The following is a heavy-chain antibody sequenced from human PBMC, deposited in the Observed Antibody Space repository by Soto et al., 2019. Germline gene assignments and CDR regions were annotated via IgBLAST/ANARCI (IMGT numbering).Heavy chain of an antibody. Sequence: SDTLSLTWVVSDVSISSYDWCTWVRQTPGKGLEWIGKMYHSGGADYSPSLKSRVTISADSSKNHFSLRLTGVTAADTAVYYCATGNVDSMLEYWGQGTQVTVSS. CDR1: DVSISSYDW. J-gene: IGHJ4*02. CDR3: ATGNVDSMLEY. V-gene: IGHV4-4*02. CDR2: MYHSGGA. D-gene: IGHD3-3*01.